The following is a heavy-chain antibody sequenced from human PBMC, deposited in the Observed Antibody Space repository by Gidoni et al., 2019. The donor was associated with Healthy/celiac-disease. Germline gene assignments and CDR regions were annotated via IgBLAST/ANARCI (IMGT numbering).Heavy chain of an antibody. J-gene: IGHJ4*02. CDR1: GFTFSSYS. CDR2: ISSSSSYI. V-gene: IGHV3-21*06. Sequence: EVQLVESGGGLVKPGGSLRLSCAASGFTFSSYSMNWVRQAPGKGLEWVSSISSSSSYIYYADSVKGRFTISRDNAKNSLYLQMNSLRAEDTAVYYCARGIPGYTGTADYWGQGTLVTVSS. CDR3: ARGIPGYTGTADY. D-gene: IGHD1-1*01.